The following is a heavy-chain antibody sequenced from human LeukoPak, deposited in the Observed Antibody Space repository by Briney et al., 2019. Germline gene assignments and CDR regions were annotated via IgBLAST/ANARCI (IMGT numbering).Heavy chain of an antibody. D-gene: IGHD4-17*01. V-gene: IGHV3-53*01. Sequence: GGSLRLSCAASGFTVGSNYMSWVRQAPGKGLEWVSVIYSGGSTYYADSVKGRFTISRDNSKNTLYLQMNSLRAEDTAVYYCARVPTTVTTVYFDYWGQGTLVTVSS. CDR1: GFTVGSNY. CDR2: IYSGGST. CDR3: ARVPTTVTTVYFDY. J-gene: IGHJ4*02.